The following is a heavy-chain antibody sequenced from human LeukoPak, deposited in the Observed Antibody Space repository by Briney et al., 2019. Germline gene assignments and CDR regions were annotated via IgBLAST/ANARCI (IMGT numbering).Heavy chain of an antibody. CDR1: GFTFGDYA. J-gene: IGHJ4*02. CDR3: TTSGWPVDY. Sequence: PGGSLRLSCTASGFTFGDYAMSWVRQAPGKGLEWVGFIRSKAYGGTTEYAASVKGRSTISRDDSKSIAYLQMNSLKTEDTAVYYCTTSGWPVDYWGQGTLVTVSS. V-gene: IGHV3-49*04. D-gene: IGHD6-19*01. CDR2: IRSKAYGGTT.